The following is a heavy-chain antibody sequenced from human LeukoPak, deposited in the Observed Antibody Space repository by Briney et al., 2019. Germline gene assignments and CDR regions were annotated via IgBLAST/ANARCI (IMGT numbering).Heavy chain of an antibody. CDR3: ARDKIVGPTTLGY. D-gene: IGHD1-26*01. CDR2: IKQDGYEK. CDR1: EFTFSSYS. J-gene: IGHJ4*02. Sequence: GGSLRLSCAASEFTFSSYSMNWVRQTPEKGLEWVANIKQDGYEKYYVDSVKGRFTISRDNAKNSLYLQMNSLRADDTAIYYCARDKIVGPTTLGYWGQGTLVTVSS. V-gene: IGHV3-7*01.